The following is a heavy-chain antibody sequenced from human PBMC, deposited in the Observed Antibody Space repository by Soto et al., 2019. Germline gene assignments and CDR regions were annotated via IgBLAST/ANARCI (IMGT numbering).Heavy chain of an antibody. CDR1: GYTLTELS. CDR3: ATANALGYCSSTSCYLGY. J-gene: IGHJ4*02. V-gene: IGHV1-24*01. D-gene: IGHD2-2*01. Sequence: ASVKVSCKVSGYTLTELSMHWVRQAPGKGLEWMGGFDPEDGETIYAQKFQGRVTMTEDTSTDTAYMELSSLRSEDTAVYYCATANALGYCSSTSCYLGYWGQGTLVTVSS. CDR2: FDPEDGET.